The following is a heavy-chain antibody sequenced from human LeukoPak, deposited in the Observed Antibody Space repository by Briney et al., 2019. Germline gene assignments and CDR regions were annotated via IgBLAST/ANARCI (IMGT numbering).Heavy chain of an antibody. J-gene: IGHJ4*02. Sequence: GESLKISCKGSEYSFSNHWIGWVRQMPGKGLEWMGVIYPAESDVRYSPSFQGQVTISADKSFGTAYLQWSSLKASDTAMYYCARHFRQYNYGYYFDYWGQGTLVTVSS. V-gene: IGHV5-51*01. CDR2: IYPAESDV. CDR3: ARHFRQYNYGYYFDY. D-gene: IGHD5-18*01. CDR1: EYSFSNHW.